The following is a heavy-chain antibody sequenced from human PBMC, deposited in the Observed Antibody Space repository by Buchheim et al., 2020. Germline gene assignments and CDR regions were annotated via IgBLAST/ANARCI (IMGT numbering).Heavy chain of an antibody. Sequence: QAQLLESGGGLVQPGGSLRLSCAASGFTFSDYYMIWIRQAPGRGLEWVSSINGSGSFINYAESVKGRFTISRDNSKSTLYLQMNSLRVEDTAVYYCAREAVGSGSYYIDSWGQGIL. D-gene: IGHD3-10*01. CDR1: GFTFSDYY. J-gene: IGHJ4*02. V-gene: IGHV3-11*01. CDR3: AREAVGSGSYYIDS. CDR2: INGSGSFI.